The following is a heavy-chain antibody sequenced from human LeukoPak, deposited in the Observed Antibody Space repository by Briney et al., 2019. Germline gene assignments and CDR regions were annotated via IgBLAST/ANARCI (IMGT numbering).Heavy chain of an antibody. CDR1: GFTFSNNW. V-gene: IGHV3-48*04. CDR2: ISSSGSTI. Sequence: PGGSLRLSCAASGFTFSNNWMSWVRQAPGKGLEWVSYISSSGSTIYYADSVKGRFTISRDNAKNSLYLQMNSLRAEDTAVYNCARVFYDNNGYPLKGYFDYWGQGIVVTVSS. D-gene: IGHD3-22*01. CDR3: ARVFYDNNGYPLKGYFDY. J-gene: IGHJ4*02.